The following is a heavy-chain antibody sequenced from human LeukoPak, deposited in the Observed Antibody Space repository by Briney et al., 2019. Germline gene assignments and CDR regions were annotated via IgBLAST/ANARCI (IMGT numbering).Heavy chain of an antibody. CDR3: ARFSIAAAGTTPFVDY. CDR2: ISGSGGST. Sequence: GGSLRLSCAASGFTFSSYAMSWVRQAPGKGLEWVSAISGSGGSTYYADSVKGRFTISRDNAKNSLYLQMNSLRAEDTAVCYCARFSIAAAGTTPFVDYWGQGTLVTVSS. CDR1: GFTFSSYA. V-gene: IGHV3-23*01. J-gene: IGHJ4*02. D-gene: IGHD6-13*01.